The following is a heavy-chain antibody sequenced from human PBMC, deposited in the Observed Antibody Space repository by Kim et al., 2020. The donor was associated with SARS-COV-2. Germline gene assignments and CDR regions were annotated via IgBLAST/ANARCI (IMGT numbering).Heavy chain of an antibody. D-gene: IGHD6-13*01. J-gene: IGHJ6*02. CDR1: GYTFTSYY. V-gene: IGHV1-46*01. Sequence: ASVKVSCKASGYTFTSYYMHWVRQAPGQGLEWMGIINPSGGSTSYAQKFQGRVTMTRDTSTSTVYMELSSLRSEDTAVYYCARDELAAADYYYYGMDVWGQGTTVTVSS. CDR2: INPSGGST. CDR3: ARDELAAADYYYYGMDV.